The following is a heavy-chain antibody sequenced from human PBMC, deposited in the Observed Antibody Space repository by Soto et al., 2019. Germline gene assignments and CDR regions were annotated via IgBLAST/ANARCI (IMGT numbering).Heavy chain of an antibody. CDR3: AKGYICRGNFDN. CDR2: ISASGGST. V-gene: IGHV3-23*01. J-gene: IGHJ4*02. Sequence: GGSLRLSCAASGYTFSSSRMRWVRQAPEKGLERVSAISASGGSTYYADSLKSWFTISRDNSKNTLFLQMNSLRAEEMALYYCAKGYICRGNFDNWGQGTLVTVSS. D-gene: IGHD2-2*01. CDR1: GYTFSSSR.